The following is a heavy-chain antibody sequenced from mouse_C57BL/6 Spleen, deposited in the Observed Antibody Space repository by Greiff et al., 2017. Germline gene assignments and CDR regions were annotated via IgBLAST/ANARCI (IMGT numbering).Heavy chain of an antibody. CDR3: ARWDKYYGLDY. D-gene: IGHD1-1*01. Sequence: QVQLQQPGAELVMPGASVKLSCKASGYTFTSYWMHWVKQRPGQGLEWIGEIDPSDSYTNYNQKFKGKSTLTVDKSSSTAYMQLSSLTSEDSAVYYCARWDKYYGLDYWGQGTTLTVSS. J-gene: IGHJ2*01. V-gene: IGHV1-69*01. CDR2: IDPSDSYT. CDR1: GYTFTSYW.